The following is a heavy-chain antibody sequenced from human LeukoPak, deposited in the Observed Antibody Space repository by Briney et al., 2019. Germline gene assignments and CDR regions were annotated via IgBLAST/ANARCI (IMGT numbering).Heavy chain of an antibody. CDR2: IKQDGSEK. V-gene: IGHV3-7*01. CDR1: GFTFSSYW. J-gene: IGHJ6*03. Sequence: GGSLRLSCAASGFTFSSYWMSWVRQAPGKGLEWVANIKQDGSEKYYVDSVKGRFTISRDNAKNSLYLQMNSLRAEDTAVYYCARGEADFSSGWFLGYYYYYMDAWGKGTTVTVSS. CDR3: ARGEADFSSGWFLGYYYYYMDA. D-gene: IGHD6-19*01.